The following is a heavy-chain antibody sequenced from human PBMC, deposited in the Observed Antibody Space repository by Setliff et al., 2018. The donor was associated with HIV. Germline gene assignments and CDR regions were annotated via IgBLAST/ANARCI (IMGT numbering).Heavy chain of an antibody. Sequence: ASVKVSYKASGYTFTSYAMNWVRQAPGQGLEWMGWINTNTGNPTYAQGFTGRFVFSLDTSVSTAYLQISSLKAEDTAVYYCARTPLISGWYKSGHYSDYWGQGTLVTVSS. CDR1: GYTFTSYA. CDR3: ARTPLISGWYKSGHYSDY. CDR2: INTNTGNP. D-gene: IGHD6-19*01. J-gene: IGHJ4*02. V-gene: IGHV7-4-1*02.